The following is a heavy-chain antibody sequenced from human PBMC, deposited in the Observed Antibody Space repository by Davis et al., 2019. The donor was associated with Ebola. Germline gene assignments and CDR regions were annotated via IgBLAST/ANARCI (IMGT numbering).Heavy chain of an antibody. CDR2: IYPGDSDT. Sequence: GESLKISCKVSGYIFTTHWIGWVRQRPGEGLEWMGVIYPGDSDTRYSPSFQGQVTISADKSINTAYLQWSSLKASDTAIYYCATLYYWGQGTLVTVSS. CDR3: ATLYY. V-gene: IGHV5-51*01. J-gene: IGHJ4*02. CDR1: GYIFTTHW.